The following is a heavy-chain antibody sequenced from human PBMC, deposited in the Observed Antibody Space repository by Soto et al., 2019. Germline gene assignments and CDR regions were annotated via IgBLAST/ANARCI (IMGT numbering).Heavy chain of an antibody. J-gene: IGHJ6*02. CDR2: VSFASKNK. CDR1: GFTFSSYG. V-gene: IGHV3-30*18. D-gene: IGHD4-4*01. CDR3: AKESVEATYSFYGLDV. Sequence: LVESGGRVVRPGRSLTLSCAASGFTFSSYGMHWVRQAPGKGLEGVATVSFASKNKYYIESVEGRFTISRDNSENTLSLQMNSLRHEDTAVYYCAKESVEATYSFYGLDVWGPVTTVTVSS.